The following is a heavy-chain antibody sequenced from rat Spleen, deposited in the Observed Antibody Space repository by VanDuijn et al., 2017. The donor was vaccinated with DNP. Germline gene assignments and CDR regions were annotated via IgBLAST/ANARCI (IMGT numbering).Heavy chain of an antibody. CDR3: SQSRVGVMDA. Sequence: EVQLVESGGGLVQPGRSLKLSCAASGFTFTNYGMAWVRQAPKKGLEWVATITASSGTTYYRDSVEGRFTISTDNAKNTLYRQMDSLRSEDTATYSCSQSRVGVMDAWGQGTSVTVSS. D-gene: IGHD1-4*01. V-gene: IGHV5S13*01. J-gene: IGHJ4*01. CDR1: GFTFTNYG. CDR2: ITASSGTT.